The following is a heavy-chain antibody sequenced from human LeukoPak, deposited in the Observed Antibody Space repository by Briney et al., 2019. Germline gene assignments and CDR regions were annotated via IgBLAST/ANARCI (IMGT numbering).Heavy chain of an antibody. CDR3: ARDPFDYGDYVYDY. J-gene: IGHJ4*02. Sequence: GGSLRLSCAASGFTVSSNYMSWVRQAPGKGLEWVSVIYSGGSTYYADSVKGRFTISRDNSKNTLYLQMNSLRAEDTAVYYCARDPFDYGDYVYDYWGQGTLVTVSS. CDR1: GFTVSSNY. D-gene: IGHD4-17*01. CDR2: IYSGGST. V-gene: IGHV3-66*01.